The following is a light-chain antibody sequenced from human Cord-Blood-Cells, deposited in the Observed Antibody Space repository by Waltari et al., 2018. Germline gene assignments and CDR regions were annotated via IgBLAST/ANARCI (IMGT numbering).Light chain of an antibody. V-gene: IGLV2-8*01. CDR3: SSYACSNNYV. J-gene: IGLJ1*01. Sequence: QSALTPTPSACGSPGQPVTISCTGTGSEVGGCNYASWYQQHPGKTPKLLIYQVNKRPSGIPLLFSGSKSENAASLTFTGLRSEDESDYYCSSYACSNNYVLGTGTKVTVL. CDR2: QVN. CDR1: GSEVGGCNY.